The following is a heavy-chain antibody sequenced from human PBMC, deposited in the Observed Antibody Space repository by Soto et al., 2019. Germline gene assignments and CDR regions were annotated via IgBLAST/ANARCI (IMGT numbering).Heavy chain of an antibody. CDR3: ARATSPRTYSGYYYGMDV. J-gene: IGHJ6*02. Sequence: ASVKVSCKASGYTFTSYAMHWVRQAPGQRLEWMGWINAGNGNTKYSQKFQGRVTITRDTSASTAYMELSSLRSEDTAVYYCARATSPRTYSGYYYGMDVWGQGTTVTVSS. CDR1: GYTFTSYA. CDR2: INAGNGNT. D-gene: IGHD1-26*01. V-gene: IGHV1-3*01.